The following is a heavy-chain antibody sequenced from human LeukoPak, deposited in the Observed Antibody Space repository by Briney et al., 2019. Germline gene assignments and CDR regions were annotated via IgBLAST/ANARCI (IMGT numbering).Heavy chain of an antibody. CDR3: GRIKGYSYDY. V-gene: IGHV3-15*05. Sequence: KTGGSLRLSCAASGFTFSNAWMSWVRQAPGKGLEWVGRIKSKTDGGTTDYAAPVKGRFTISRDNAKNTLYLQMNSLRAEDTAVYYCGRIKGYSYDYWGQGTLVTVSS. CDR1: GFTFSNAW. J-gene: IGHJ4*02. D-gene: IGHD5-18*01. CDR2: IKSKTDGGTT.